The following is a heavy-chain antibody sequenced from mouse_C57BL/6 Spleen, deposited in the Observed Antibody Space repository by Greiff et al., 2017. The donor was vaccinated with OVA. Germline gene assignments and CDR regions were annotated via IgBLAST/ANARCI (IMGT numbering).Heavy chain of an antibody. Sequence: VQLLQSGPGLVKPGASVKLSCAASGYAFSGSWMNWVQQRPGKGLEWIGRICPGAGDTNYDEKVKGKATLTADKSSSKADMQLRSLTSEDSAVDVGAQGSGSSVYYFDYWGQGTTLTVAS. CDR1: GYAFSGSW. CDR2: ICPGAGDT. D-gene: IGHD1-1*01. CDR3: AQGSGSSVYYFDY. J-gene: IGHJ2*01. V-gene: IGHV1-82*01.